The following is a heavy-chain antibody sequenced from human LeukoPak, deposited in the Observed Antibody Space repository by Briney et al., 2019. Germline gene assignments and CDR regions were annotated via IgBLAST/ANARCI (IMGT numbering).Heavy chain of an antibody. CDR2: IRTDGSDK. CDR3: ARDSLIQYGSGSYWGFDY. CDR1: GFTFSNYW. D-gene: IGHD3-10*01. J-gene: IGHJ4*02. V-gene: IGHV3-7*03. Sequence: GGSLRLSCAASGFTFSNYWMSWVRQAPGKGPEWVGDIRTDGSDKYYVGSVKGRFTISRDNAKNSLYLQMNSLRAEDTAVYYCARDSLIQYGSGSYWGFDYWGQGILVTVSS.